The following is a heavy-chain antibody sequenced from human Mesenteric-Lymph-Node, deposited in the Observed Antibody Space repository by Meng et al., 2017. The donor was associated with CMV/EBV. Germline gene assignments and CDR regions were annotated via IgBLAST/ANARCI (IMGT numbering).Heavy chain of an antibody. V-gene: IGHV3-30*05. CDR3: AKDQYSGSYGDDAFDI. J-gene: IGHJ3*02. CDR1: GFTFSSYS. CDR2: ISYDGSNK. D-gene: IGHD1-26*01. Sequence: GESLKISCAASGFTFSSYSMNWVRQAPGKGLEWVAVISYDGSNKYYADSVKGRFTISRDNSKNTLYLQMNSLRAEDTAVYYCAKDQYSGSYGDDAFDIWGQGTMVTVSS.